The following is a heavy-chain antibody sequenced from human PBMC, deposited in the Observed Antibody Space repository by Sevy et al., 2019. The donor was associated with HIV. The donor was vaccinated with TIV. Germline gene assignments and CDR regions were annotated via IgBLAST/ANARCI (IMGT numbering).Heavy chain of an antibody. D-gene: IGHD3-10*01. CDR1: GFIFKNYW. V-gene: IGHV3-74*01. CDR3: ARSPNVHRG. CDR2: INSDGSSA. J-gene: IGHJ4*02. Sequence: GGSLRLSCATSGFIFKNYWMLWVRQVPGKGLVWVSRINSDGSSATYADSVKGRFTISRDNAKNTLYLQMNSLRAEDTAMYYCARSPNVHRGCGQGTLVTVSS.